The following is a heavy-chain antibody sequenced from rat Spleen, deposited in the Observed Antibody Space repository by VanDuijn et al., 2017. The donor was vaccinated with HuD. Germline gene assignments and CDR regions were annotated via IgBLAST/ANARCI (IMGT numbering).Heavy chain of an antibody. Sequence: QVQLKESGPGLVQPSQTLSLTCTVSGFSLTDYSVYWVRQPPGKGLEWMGVIWNNGDTNYNSALKSRLSISRDTSKSQVFLKMNNLQTEDTAMYFCARPSYYGYPFWGQGVMGTVSS. V-gene: IGHV2-19*01. CDR3: ARPSYYGYPF. J-gene: IGHJ2*01. CDR1: GFSLTDYS. CDR2: IWNNGDT. D-gene: IGHD1-7*01.